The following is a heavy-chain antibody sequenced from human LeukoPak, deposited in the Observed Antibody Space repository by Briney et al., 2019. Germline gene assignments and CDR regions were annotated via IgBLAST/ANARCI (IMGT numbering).Heavy chain of an antibody. J-gene: IGHJ6*03. CDR2: ISNSGSII. CDR3: AKVPYYRYYYYYMDV. CDR1: GFTFSSYS. V-gene: IGHV3-48*01. Sequence: PGGSLRLSCAASGFTFSSYSMNWVRQAPGKGLEWVSYISNSGSIIYYADSVKGRFTISRDNAKNSLYLQMNSLRAEDTAVYYCAKVPYYRYYYYYMDVWGKGTTVTVSS. D-gene: IGHD3-22*01.